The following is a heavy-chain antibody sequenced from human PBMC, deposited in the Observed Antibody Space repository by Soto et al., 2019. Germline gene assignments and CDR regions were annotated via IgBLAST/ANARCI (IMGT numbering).Heavy chain of an antibody. V-gene: IGHV1-3*01. D-gene: IGHD3-10*01. CDR2: INAGNGNT. Sequence: QVQLVQSGAEVKKPGASVKVSCKASGYTFTSYAMHWVRQAPGQRLEWMGWINAGNGNTKYSQKFQGGVTITRDTSASTADMGLSSMRAEDTAVYYCARSKGSGSRWFQPWGQGTLVTVSS. CDR1: GYTFTSYA. J-gene: IGHJ1*01. CDR3: ARSKGSGSRWFQP.